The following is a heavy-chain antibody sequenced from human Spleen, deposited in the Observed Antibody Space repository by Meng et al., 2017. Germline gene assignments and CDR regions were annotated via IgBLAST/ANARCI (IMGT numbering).Heavy chain of an antibody. CDR2: INHSGNT. Sequence: SETLSLTCAVYGGSFSGYFCNWIRQPPGKGLEWMGKINHSGNTKYNPSLKSRVTISVDTSKKQFSLKLSSVTAADSAVYYGARGVVAGLHYYYGMDVWGQGTTFTVSS. J-gene: IGHJ6*02. D-gene: IGHD6-19*01. CDR3: ARGVVAGLHYYYGMDV. CDR1: GGSFSGYF. V-gene: IGHV4-34*01.